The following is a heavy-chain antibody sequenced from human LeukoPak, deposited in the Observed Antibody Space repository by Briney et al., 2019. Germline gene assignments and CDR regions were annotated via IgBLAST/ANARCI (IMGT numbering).Heavy chain of an antibody. CDR1: GFTFSSYW. CDR3: AKAPFHGDSIPYYFDY. CDR2: IKQDGSEK. Sequence: GGSLRLSCAASGFTFSSYWMSWVRHAPGKGLEWVANIKQDGSEKYYVDSVKGRFTISRDNAKNSLYLQMNSLRAEDTAVYYCAKAPFHGDSIPYYFDYWGQGPLVTVSS. V-gene: IGHV3-7*03. J-gene: IGHJ4*02. D-gene: IGHD4-17*01.